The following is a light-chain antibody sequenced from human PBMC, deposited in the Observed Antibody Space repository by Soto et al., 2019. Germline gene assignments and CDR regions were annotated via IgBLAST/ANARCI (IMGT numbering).Light chain of an antibody. CDR3: QKYNSAPGT. CDR2: AAS. CDR1: QGISNY. Sequence: DIQMTQSPSSLSASVGDRVTITCRASQGISNYLAWYKQKPGKVPKLLIYAASTLQSGVPSRFSGSGSGTDFTLTISSLQPEDVATYSCQKYNSAPGTFGQGTRLEIK. J-gene: IGKJ5*01. V-gene: IGKV1-27*01.